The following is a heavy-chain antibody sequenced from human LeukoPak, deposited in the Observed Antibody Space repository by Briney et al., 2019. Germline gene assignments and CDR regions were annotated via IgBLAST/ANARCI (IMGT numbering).Heavy chain of an antibody. CDR3: ARLIAVAGADWYFDL. CDR1: GGSISSSGYY. J-gene: IGHJ2*01. D-gene: IGHD6-19*01. V-gene: IGHV4-39*01. CDR2: IYYSGST. Sequence: SETLSLTCTVSGGSISSSGYYWGWIRQPPGKGLEWIGNIYYSGSTSYNPFPKSRVTISVDTSKNQFSLKLSSVTAADTAVYYCARLIAVAGADWYFDLWGRGTLVTVSS.